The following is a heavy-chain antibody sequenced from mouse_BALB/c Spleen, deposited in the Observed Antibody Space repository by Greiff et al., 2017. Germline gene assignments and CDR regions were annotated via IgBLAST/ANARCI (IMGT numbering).Heavy chain of an antibody. J-gene: IGHJ4*01. CDR2: IRNKANGYTT. CDR3: ARDWGNPYYYAMDY. CDR1: GFTFTDYY. V-gene: IGHV7-3*02. Sequence: EVKLMESGGGLVQPGGSLRLSCATSGFTFTDYYMSWVRQPPGKALEWLGFIRNKANGYTTEYSASVKGRFTISRDDSQSILYLQMNTLRAEDSATYYCARDWGNPYYYAMDYWGQGTSVTVSS. D-gene: IGHD2-1*01.